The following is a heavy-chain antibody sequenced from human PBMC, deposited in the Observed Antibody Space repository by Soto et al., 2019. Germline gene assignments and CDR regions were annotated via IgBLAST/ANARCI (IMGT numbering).Heavy chain of an antibody. J-gene: IGHJ5*02. D-gene: IGHD6-13*01. Sequence: QVQLVQSGAEVKKPGASVKVSCKASGYTFTSYDINWVRQATGQGLEWMGWMNPNSGNTDYAQKFQGRVTMTRNTSISTAYMELRSLRSEYTAVYYCARERSAAGAGWFDPWGQGTLVTVSS. CDR3: ARERSAAGAGWFDP. V-gene: IGHV1-8*01. CDR2: MNPNSGNT. CDR1: GYTFTSYD.